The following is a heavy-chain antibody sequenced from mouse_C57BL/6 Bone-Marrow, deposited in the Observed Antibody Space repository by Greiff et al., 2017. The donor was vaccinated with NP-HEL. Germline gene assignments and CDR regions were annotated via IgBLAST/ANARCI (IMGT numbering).Heavy chain of an antibody. J-gene: IGHJ4*01. CDR1: GFTFTNYW. D-gene: IGHD1-1*01. CDR2: IRLKSDNYET. V-gene: IGHV6-3*01. CDR3: AGGGITTVADY. Sequence: EVKLVESGGGLVQPGGSMKLSCVASGFTFTNYWMNWVRQSPEKGLEWVAQIRLKSDNYETHSADSVKGRLTISRDDSTSIVYLQMNSLRAEDTGVYYCAGGGITTVADYWGQGTSVTVSS.